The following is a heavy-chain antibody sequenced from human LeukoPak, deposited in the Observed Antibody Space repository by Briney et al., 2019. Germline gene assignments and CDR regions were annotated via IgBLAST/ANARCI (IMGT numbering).Heavy chain of an antibody. Sequence: PSETLSLTCTVSGYSISSGYYWGWIRQPPGKGLEWIGSIYHSGSTYYNPSLKSRVTISVDTPKSQFSLKLSSVTAADTAVYYCARGDSTLDYWGQGTLVTVSS. J-gene: IGHJ4*02. CDR2: IYHSGST. CDR3: ARGDSTLDY. CDR1: GYSISSGYY. D-gene: IGHD6-13*01. V-gene: IGHV4-38-2*02.